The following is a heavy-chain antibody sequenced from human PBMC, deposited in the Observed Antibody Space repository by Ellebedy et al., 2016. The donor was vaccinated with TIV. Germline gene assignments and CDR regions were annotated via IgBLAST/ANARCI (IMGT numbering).Heavy chain of an antibody. CDR1: GFTVSSNY. Sequence: GESLKISXAASGFTVSSNYMSWVRQAPGKGLEWVSVIYSGGSTYYADSVKGRFTISRDNSKNTLYLQMNSLRAEDTAVYYCATNQNYYDSSGQNGAYYFDYWGQGTLVTVSS. CDR3: ATNQNYYDSSGQNGAYYFDY. V-gene: IGHV3-53*01. CDR2: IYSGGST. J-gene: IGHJ4*02. D-gene: IGHD3-22*01.